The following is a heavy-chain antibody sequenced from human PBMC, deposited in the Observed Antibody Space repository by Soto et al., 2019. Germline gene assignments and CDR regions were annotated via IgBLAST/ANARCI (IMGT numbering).Heavy chain of an antibody. V-gene: IGHV1-8*01. CDR3: ARGATAGVDY. J-gene: IGHJ4*02. CDR1: GYSFTSLD. D-gene: IGHD1-26*01. CDR2: MQPSSGRT. Sequence: VKVSCKASGYSFTSLDINWVRQTTGQGLEWMGWMQPSSGRTGYAQKFQGRVTMTRDTSINTAYMELSSLTSDDTAFYYCARGATAGVDYWGQGTLVTVSS.